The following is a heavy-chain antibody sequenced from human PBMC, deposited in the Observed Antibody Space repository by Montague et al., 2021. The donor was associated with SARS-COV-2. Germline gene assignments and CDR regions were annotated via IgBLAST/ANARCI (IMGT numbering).Heavy chain of an antibody. CDR1: GDSISSSSYD. V-gene: IGHV4-39*01. CDR3: ARRLDYWDSSGQRRHFDY. Sequence: SETLSLTCTVSGDSISSSSYDWGWIRLPPGKGLEWIGHISYHGNTNYXPSLKSRVTISIDTSRNQFSLKVPSVTATDTTIYYCARRLDYWDSSGQRRHFDYWGQGTLVTVSS. D-gene: IGHD3-22*01. J-gene: IGHJ4*02. CDR2: ISYHGNT.